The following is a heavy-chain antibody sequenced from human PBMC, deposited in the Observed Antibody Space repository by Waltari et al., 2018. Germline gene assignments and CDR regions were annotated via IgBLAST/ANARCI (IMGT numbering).Heavy chain of an antibody. CDR1: GFTFSNYW. CDR2: IEKEGSEK. J-gene: IGHJ5*02. V-gene: IGHV3-7*01. D-gene: IGHD2-8*01. CDR3: SRGPIVYRKCYWFDP. Sequence: VQLVESGGALVQPGGSLRISCAASGFTFSNYWMSWVRQTPGKGLAWVANIEKEGSEKSSVDSVKGRFTISRDNALPSLFLQMNSLRAEDTGVFYCSRGPIVYRKCYWFDPWGRGTLVTVSS.